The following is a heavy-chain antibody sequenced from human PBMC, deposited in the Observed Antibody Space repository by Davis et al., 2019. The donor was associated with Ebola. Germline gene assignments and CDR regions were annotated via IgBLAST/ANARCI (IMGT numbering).Heavy chain of an antibody. D-gene: IGHD2-15*01. J-gene: IGHJ4*02. V-gene: IGHV1-69*04. CDR3: ARDIGSGPQDY. Sequence: SVKVSCKASGYTFTSYGISWVRQAPGQGLEWMGRIIPILGIANYAQKFQGRVTITADKSTSTAYMELSSLRSEDTAVYYCARDIGSGPQDYWGQGTLVTVSS. CDR1: GYTFTSYG. CDR2: IIPILGIA.